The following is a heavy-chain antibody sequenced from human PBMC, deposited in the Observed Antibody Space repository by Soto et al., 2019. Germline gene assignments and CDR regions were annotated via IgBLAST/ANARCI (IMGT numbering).Heavy chain of an antibody. Sequence: QVHLVQSGAEVKKPGASVKVSCKASGYTFTSYGITWMRQAPGQGLEWMGWISAHNGNTDYAQKLQGRVIVTRDTATSTACMELRSLISDDTAVYYCARGRYGDYWGQGALVTVTS. D-gene: IGHD1-1*01. V-gene: IGHV1-18*01. CDR2: ISAHNGNT. CDR3: ARGRYGDY. CDR1: GYTFTSYG. J-gene: IGHJ4*02.